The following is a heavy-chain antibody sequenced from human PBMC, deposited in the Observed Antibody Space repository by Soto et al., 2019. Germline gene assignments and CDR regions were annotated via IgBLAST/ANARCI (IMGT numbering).Heavy chain of an antibody. D-gene: IGHD3-9*01. J-gene: IGHJ6*02. CDR2: IIPIFGTA. Sequence: QVQLVQSGAEVKKPGSSVKVSCKASGGTFSSYAISWVRQAPGQGLEWMGGIIPIFGTANYAQKFQGRVTITADESTSTAYMELSSLRSEDTAVYYCAREERYFNSLLYYYYGMDVWGQGTTVTVSS. V-gene: IGHV1-69*01. CDR1: GGTFSSYA. CDR3: AREERYFNSLLYYYYGMDV.